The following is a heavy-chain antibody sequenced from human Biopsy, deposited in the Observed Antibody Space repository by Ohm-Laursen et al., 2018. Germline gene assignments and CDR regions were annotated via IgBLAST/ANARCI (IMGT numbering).Heavy chain of an antibody. J-gene: IGHJ4*02. CDR2: ISYDGSGE. D-gene: IGHD4-11*01. V-gene: IGHV3-30*03. CDR1: GFTFTSYG. Sequence: SLRLSCAASGFTFTSYGMHWVRQAPGKGLEWVAVISYDGSGEYYADSLQGRFTISRDNAKNTLYLQMNSLRAEDTAVYYCARGGFFAYSTFDYWGQGALVTVSS. CDR3: ARGGFFAYSTFDY.